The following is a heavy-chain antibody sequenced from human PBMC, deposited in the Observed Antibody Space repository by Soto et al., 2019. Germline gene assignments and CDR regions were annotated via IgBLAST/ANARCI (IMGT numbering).Heavy chain of an antibody. D-gene: IGHD4-4*01. J-gene: IGHJ4*02. CDR3: ARTTVVSGTPDFDY. CDR1: GFTFSSFT. V-gene: IGHV3-30-3*01. Sequence: QVQLVESGGGVVPPGRSLRLSCAASGFTFSSFTMHWVRQAPGKGLEWVAVISYDDGDNKYYEDSVKGRFTISRDNSKNTLYLQMNSLRPEDTAVYYCARTTVVSGTPDFDYWGQGTLFTVSS. CDR2: ISYDDGDNK.